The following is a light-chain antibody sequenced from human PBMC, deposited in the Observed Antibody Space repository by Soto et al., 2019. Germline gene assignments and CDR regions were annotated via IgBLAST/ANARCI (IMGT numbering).Light chain of an antibody. CDR2: VAS. CDR3: QQYNNWPFT. Sequence: EIVMTQSPATLSVSPGERATLSCRASQSVSSNLAWYQQKPGQALRLLIYVASTRATGIPARFSGSGSGTEFTLTISSLQSEDFAVYYCQQYNNWPFTFGPGTKVDIK. CDR1: QSVSSN. V-gene: IGKV3-15*01. J-gene: IGKJ3*01.